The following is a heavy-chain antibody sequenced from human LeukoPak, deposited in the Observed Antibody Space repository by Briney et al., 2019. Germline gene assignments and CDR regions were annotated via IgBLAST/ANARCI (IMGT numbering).Heavy chain of an antibody. CDR2: VSAYNGNR. Sequence: GASLKVSCKASGYTFTNYDVSWVRQAPGQGLEWMGWVSAYNGNRNYAHNFQDRVTMTTDTSTTTAYMELRSLRSDDTAVYYCARDEGPVGTTTTCGYWGQGTLVTVSS. CDR3: ARDEGPVGTTTTCGY. V-gene: IGHV1-18*01. CDR1: GYTFTNYD. J-gene: IGHJ4*02. D-gene: IGHD1-26*01.